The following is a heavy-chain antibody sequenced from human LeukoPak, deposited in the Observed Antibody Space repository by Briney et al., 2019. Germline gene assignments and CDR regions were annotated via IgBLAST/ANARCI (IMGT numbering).Heavy chain of an antibody. J-gene: IGHJ4*02. CDR2: IYNTGNS. CDR1: GVSINNYY. V-gene: IGHV4-4*07. Sequence: SGTLSLTCNVSGVSINNYYWSWIRQPAGKGLEWIGHIYNTGNSLYNPSFKSRVTMSVDTSKNQFSLKLSSVTAADTAVYYCARHERLGYCSSTSCSLYYFDYWGQGTLVTVSS. D-gene: IGHD2-2*01. CDR3: ARHERLGYCSSTSCSLYYFDY.